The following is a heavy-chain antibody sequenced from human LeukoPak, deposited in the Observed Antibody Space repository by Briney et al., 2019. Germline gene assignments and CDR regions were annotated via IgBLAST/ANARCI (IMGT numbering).Heavy chain of an antibody. CDR3: AKDPLMESEVRGVIMRGNSFDY. CDR1: GFTFSSYA. CDR2: MSGSGGST. J-gene: IGHJ4*02. Sequence: GGSLRLSCAASGFTFSSYAMSWVRQAPGQRREWVSAMSGSGGSTYYGDSVKGRFTITRDNSKNALYLQMNSLRAEDTAVYYCAKDPLMESEVRGVIMRGNSFDYWGQGTLVTVSS. D-gene: IGHD3-10*01. V-gene: IGHV3-23*01.